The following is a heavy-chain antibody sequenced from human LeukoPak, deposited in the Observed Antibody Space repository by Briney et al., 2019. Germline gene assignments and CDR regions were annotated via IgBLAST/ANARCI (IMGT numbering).Heavy chain of an antibody. CDR2: INWNGGST. J-gene: IGHJ4*02. CDR3: ARDLMGIAYRGAFYY. CDR1: GFTFDDYG. Sequence: PGGSLRLSCAASGFTFDDYGMSWVRQAPGKGLEWAPGINWNGGSTGYADSVKGRFTISRDNAKNSLYLQMNSLRAEDTAVYYCARDLMGIAYRGAFYYWGQGTLVTVSS. V-gene: IGHV3-20*04. D-gene: IGHD6-13*01.